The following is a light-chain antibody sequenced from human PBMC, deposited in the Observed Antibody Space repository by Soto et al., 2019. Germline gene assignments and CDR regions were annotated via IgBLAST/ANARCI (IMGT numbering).Light chain of an antibody. J-gene: IGLJ7*01. Sequence: QTALTQPASLSGSPGQSITISCTGTSTDVGSYNYVSWYQQHPGKAPKLMIFDASYRPSGISDRFSGSKSGNTASLTISGLQPEDEADYYCSSYGASSTLFGGGTQLTVL. CDR1: STDVGSYNY. CDR3: SSYGASSTL. V-gene: IGLV2-14*03. CDR2: DAS.